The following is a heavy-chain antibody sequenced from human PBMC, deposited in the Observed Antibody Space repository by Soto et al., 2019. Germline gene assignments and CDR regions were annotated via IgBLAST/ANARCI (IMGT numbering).Heavy chain of an antibody. D-gene: IGHD2-15*01. V-gene: IGHV5-10-1*01. CDR3: ARPASGGSRDAFDV. Sequence: GESLKISCKASGYKFTTFWLNWVRHTPGKGLEWLGRIDPTDSFTNYSPPFEGHVTISVDRSISTAYLQWNSLQASDTAIYYCARPASGGSRDAFDVWGQGPTVTVSS. CDR2: IDPTDSFT. J-gene: IGHJ3*01. CDR1: GYKFTTFW.